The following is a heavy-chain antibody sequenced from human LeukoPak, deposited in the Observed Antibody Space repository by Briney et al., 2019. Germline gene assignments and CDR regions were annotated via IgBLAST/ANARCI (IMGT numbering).Heavy chain of an antibody. CDR1: GFTFSSYS. D-gene: IGHD3-22*01. J-gene: IGHJ3*02. Sequence: PGGSLRLSCAASGFTFSSYSMNWVRQAPGKGLEWVSSISSSSSYIYYADSVKGRFTISRDNAKNSRYLQMNSLRAEDTAVYYCARDNYYDSSGYYSEAAFDIWGQGTMVTVSS. V-gene: IGHV3-21*01. CDR3: ARDNYYDSSGYYSEAAFDI. CDR2: ISSSSSYI.